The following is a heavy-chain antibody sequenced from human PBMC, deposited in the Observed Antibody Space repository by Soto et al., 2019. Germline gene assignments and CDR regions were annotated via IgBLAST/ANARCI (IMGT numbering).Heavy chain of an antibody. V-gene: IGHV3-7*01. CDR2: VNEDGSEK. CDR3: AKWGGAGSDS. D-gene: IGHD1-26*01. J-gene: IGHJ4*02. Sequence: EVQLVESGGVLVQPGGSLRLSCAASGFTFSSYYMSWVPQAQGNGLEWVANVNEDGSEKYYVDPVKDRFTVSRDNAKNSLYLQMNSLRAEDTAVYYCAKWGGAGSDSWGQGPLVTVSS. CDR1: GFTFSSYY.